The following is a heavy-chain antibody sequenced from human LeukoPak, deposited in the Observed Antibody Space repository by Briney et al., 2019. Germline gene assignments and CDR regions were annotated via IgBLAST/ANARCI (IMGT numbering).Heavy chain of an antibody. V-gene: IGHV3-15*01. J-gene: IGHJ5*02. D-gene: IGHD2-15*01. CDR2: FKSKTDGGTT. CDR3: TTPDIVVVVAATEA. Sequence: GGSLRLSCAASGFTFSNAWMSWVRQAPGKGLEWVGRFKSKTDGGTTDYAAPVKGRFTISRDDSKNTLYLQMNSLKTEDTAVYYCTTPDIVVVVAATEAWGQGTLVTVSS. CDR1: GFTFSNAW.